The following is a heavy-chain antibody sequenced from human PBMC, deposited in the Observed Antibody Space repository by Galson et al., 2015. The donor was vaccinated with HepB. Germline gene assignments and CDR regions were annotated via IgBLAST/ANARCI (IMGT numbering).Heavy chain of an antibody. CDR1: GFTFNTYS. CDR3: ARDRYGSY. V-gene: IGHV3-48*01. D-gene: IGHD5-18*01. CDR2: ISSSGTI. J-gene: IGHJ4*02. Sequence: SLRLSCAASGFTFNTYSMNWVRQAPGKGLEWVSYISSSGTIYYADSVKGRFTISRDNAKNSLYLQMNSLRAEDTAVYYCARDRYGSYWGQGTLVTVSS.